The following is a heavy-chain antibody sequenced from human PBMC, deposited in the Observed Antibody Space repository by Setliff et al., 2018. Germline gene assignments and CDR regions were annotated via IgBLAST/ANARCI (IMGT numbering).Heavy chain of an antibody. J-gene: IGHJ6*03. CDR3: AKCGGDHCCPLNYYQYMDV. CDR2: IKQDGSET. D-gene: IGHD2-21*02. V-gene: IGHV3-7*01. Sequence: PGGSLRLSCVGSGFTFSDYWMSWVRQAPGKGLEWVAIIKQDGSETVYADSVKGRLTISRDNAKNSLYLQMNSLGGEDTAVYYCAKCGGDHCCPLNYYQYMDVWGKGTTFTVAS. CDR1: GFTFSDYW.